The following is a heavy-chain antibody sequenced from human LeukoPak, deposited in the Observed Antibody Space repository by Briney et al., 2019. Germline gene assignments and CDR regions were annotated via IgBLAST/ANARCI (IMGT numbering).Heavy chain of an antibody. J-gene: IGHJ6*04. CDR2: IKQDGSEK. CDR1: GFTFSSCW. Sequence: GGSLRLSCAASGFTFSSCWMSWVRQAPGKGLEWVANIKQDGSEKYYVDSVKGRFTISRDNAKNSLYLQMNSLRAEDTAVYYCASSVGTYSLVATISLIPYYYYSMDVWGKGTTVTASS. CDR3: ASSVGTYSLVATISLIPYYYYSMDV. D-gene: IGHD5-12*01. V-gene: IGHV3-7*03.